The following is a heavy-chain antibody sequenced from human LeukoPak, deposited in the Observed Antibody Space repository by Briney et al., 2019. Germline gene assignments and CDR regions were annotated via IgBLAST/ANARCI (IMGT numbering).Heavy chain of an antibody. CDR2: INPNSGGT. V-gene: IGHV1-2*04. Sequence: ASVKVSCKASGYTFTGYYMHWVRQAPGQGLEWMGWINPNSGGTNYAQKFQGWVTMTRDTSISTAYMELSRLRSDDTAVYYCARVYAGELGRDSGYFDLWGRGTLVTVSS. CDR3: ARVYAGELGRDSGYFDL. D-gene: IGHD4-17*01. CDR1: GYTFTGYY. J-gene: IGHJ2*01.